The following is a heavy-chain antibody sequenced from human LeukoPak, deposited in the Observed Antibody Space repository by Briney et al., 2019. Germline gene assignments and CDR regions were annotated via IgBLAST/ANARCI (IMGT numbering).Heavy chain of an antibody. V-gene: IGHV3-74*03. J-gene: IGHJ5*02. Sequence: PGGSLRLSCAASGFTFSSYWMHWVRQAPGKGLVWVSRLEFDGTITQYADSVKGRFTVSRDNAKNTLYLQMDSLRAEDTAVYYCAGQANNWFDPWGQGTLVTVSS. CDR3: AGQANNWFDP. CDR2: LEFDGTIT. CDR1: GFTFSSYW.